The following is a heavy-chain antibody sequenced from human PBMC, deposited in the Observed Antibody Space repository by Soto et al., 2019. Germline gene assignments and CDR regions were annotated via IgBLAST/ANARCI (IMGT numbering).Heavy chain of an antibody. CDR3: AKYFNSGTSSTYDS. Sequence: VGSLRLSCATSGFTFNTYGMAWVRQAPGKGLAWVSAILGTGDRVSYVDSVKGRFTISRDNSKNTLYLQMNSLRADDTAIYYCAKYFNSGTSSTYDSLGQGTLLTVSS. D-gene: IGHD1-26*01. CDR1: GFTFNTYG. J-gene: IGHJ4*02. CDR2: ILGTGDRV. V-gene: IGHV3-23*01.